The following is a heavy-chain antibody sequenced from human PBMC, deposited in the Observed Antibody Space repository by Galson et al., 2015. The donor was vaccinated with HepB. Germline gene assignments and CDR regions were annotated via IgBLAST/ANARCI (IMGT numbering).Heavy chain of an antibody. J-gene: IGHJ4*02. D-gene: IGHD3-9*01. Sequence: PALVKPTQTLTLTCTFSGFSLSTTGVGVGWIRQPPGKALEWLALIYWNDDKRYSPSLKNRLTITKDTSKNQVVLTMTNMDPVDTAKYYCGHGRYDILTGYYRGVGYYFDYWGQGTLVTVSS. V-gene: IGHV2-5*01. CDR2: IYWNDDK. CDR3: GHGRYDILTGYYRGVGYYFDY. CDR1: GFSLSTTGVG.